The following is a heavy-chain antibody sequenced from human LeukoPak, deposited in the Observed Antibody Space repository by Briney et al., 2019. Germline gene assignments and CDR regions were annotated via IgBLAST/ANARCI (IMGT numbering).Heavy chain of an antibody. Sequence: PGGSLRLSCAASGFTFSSYAMSWVRQAPGKGLEWVSAISGSGGSTYYADSVKGRFTISRDNSKNTLYLQMNSLRAEDTAVYYCARDPYGDPGYYYYGMDVWGQGTTVTVSS. J-gene: IGHJ6*02. V-gene: IGHV3-23*01. CDR3: ARDPYGDPGYYYYGMDV. CDR1: GFTFSSYA. CDR2: ISGSGGST. D-gene: IGHD4-17*01.